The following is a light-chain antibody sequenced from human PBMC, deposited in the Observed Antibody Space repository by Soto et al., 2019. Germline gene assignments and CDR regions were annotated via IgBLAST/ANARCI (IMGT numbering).Light chain of an antibody. CDR2: DVT. V-gene: IGLV2-11*01. J-gene: IGLJ1*01. Sequence: QSALTQPRSVSGSPGQSVTVSCAGTSSDVGAYNYVSWYQQVPGKAPKLMIYDVTKRPSGVPHRFSGSKSGNTASLTISVLQAEDEADYYCCSYAGTVTFVFGAGTKLTVL. CDR1: SSDVGAYNY. CDR3: CSYAGTVTFV.